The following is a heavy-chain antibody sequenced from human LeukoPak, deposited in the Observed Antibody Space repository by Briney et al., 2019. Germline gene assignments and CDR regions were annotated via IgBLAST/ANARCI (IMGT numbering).Heavy chain of an antibody. CDR3: AREEIEEVPTLTFNWVAIYYSHYMDV. D-gene: IGHD5-12*01. J-gene: IGHJ6*03. Sequence: PGGSLRLSCAASGFSVSNNYMNWVRQSPGKGLEWVSVIFGGGDTYYADSVKGRFTSSRDDSKNTVYLQMSSLRAEDTAVYYCAREEIEEVPTLTFNWVAIYYSHYMDVWGKGTTVTVSS. CDR1: GFSVSNNY. CDR2: IFGGGDT. V-gene: IGHV3-66*02.